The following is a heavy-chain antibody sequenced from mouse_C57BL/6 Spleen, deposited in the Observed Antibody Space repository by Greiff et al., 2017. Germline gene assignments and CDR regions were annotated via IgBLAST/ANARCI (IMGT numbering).Heavy chain of an antibody. CDR3: AQGITTVVRGY. CDR2: IDPSDSYT. CDR1: GYTFTSYW. D-gene: IGHD1-1*01. J-gene: IGHJ4*01. Sequence: QVQLQQPGAELVKPGASVKLSCKASGYTFTSYWMQWVKQRPGQGLEWIGEIDPSDSYTNYNQKFKGKATLTVDTSSSTAYMQLSSLTSEDSAVYYCAQGITTVVRGYWGQGTSVTVSS. V-gene: IGHV1-50*01.